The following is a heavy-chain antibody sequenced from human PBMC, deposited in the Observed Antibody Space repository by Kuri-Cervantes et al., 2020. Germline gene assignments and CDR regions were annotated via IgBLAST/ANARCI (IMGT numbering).Heavy chain of an antibody. CDR3: ASDSGWDRD. J-gene: IGHJ4*02. CDR1: EFTFSNYG. V-gene: IGHV3-33*01. D-gene: IGHD6-19*01. Sequence: GGSLRLSCAASEFTFSNYGMHWVRQAPGKGLEWVAVIWYDRSNKYYVDSVKGRFTISRDNSKNTLYLQMNSLRAEDTAVYYCASDSGWDRDWGQGTLVTVSS. CDR2: IWYDRSNK.